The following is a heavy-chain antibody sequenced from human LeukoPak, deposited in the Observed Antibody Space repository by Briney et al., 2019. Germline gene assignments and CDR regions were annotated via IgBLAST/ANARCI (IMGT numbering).Heavy chain of an antibody. V-gene: IGHV4-30-2*01. CDR3: ARGGGCSDTSCYNFDY. D-gene: IGHD2-2*02. CDR2: IYHSGST. J-gene: IGHJ4*02. Sequence: ASQTLSLTCTVSGGSISSGGYYWSWIRQPPGKGLEWIGYIYHSGSTYYSPSLKSRVTMSVDTSKNQFSLQLRSPTAADTAVYYCARGGGCSDTSCYNFDYWGQGTLVTVS. CDR1: GGSISSGGYY.